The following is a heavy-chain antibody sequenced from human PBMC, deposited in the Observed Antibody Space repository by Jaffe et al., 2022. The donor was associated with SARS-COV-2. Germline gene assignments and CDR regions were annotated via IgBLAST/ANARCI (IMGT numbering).Heavy chain of an antibody. V-gene: IGHV4-39*01. CDR2: IYYSGST. J-gene: IGHJ5*02. Sequence: QLQLQESGPGLVKPSETLSLTCTVSGGSISSSRYYWGWIRQPPGKGLEWIANIYYSGSTYYNPSLKSRVTISVDTSKNQFSLRLSSVTAADTAVYFCGRYYSGFDPWGQGTLVTVSS. CDR3: GRYYSGFDP. CDR1: GGSISSSRYY. D-gene: IGHD3-10*01.